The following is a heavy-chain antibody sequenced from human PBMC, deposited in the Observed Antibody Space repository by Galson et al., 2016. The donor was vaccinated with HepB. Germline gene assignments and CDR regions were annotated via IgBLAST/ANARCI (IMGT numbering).Heavy chain of an antibody. J-gene: IGHJ4*02. CDR3: AHRYCSGGSYYFDY. Sequence: PALVKPTQTLTLTCSFSGFSLTTTGVGVGWIRQPPGKALEWLALIFWDDDKRYSPSLNSRLTITMDTSKNQVVLTMANVDPVDTATYYCAHRYCSGGSYYFDYWGQGTLVTVSS. CDR2: IFWDDDK. D-gene: IGHD2-15*01. CDR1: GFSLTTTGVG. V-gene: IGHV2-5*02.